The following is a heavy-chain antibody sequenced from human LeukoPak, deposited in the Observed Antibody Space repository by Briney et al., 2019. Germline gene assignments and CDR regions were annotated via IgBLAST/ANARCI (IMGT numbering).Heavy chain of an antibody. CDR2: IYTSGST. J-gene: IGHJ4*02. Sequence: SETLSLTCTVSGGSISSYYWSWIRQPAGKGLEWIGRIYTSGSTNYNPSLKSRVTMSVDTSKNQFSLKLSSVTAVDTAVYYCARDREAAADFDYWGQGTLVTVSS. D-gene: IGHD6-13*01. CDR3: ARDREAAADFDY. V-gene: IGHV4-4*07. CDR1: GGSISSYY.